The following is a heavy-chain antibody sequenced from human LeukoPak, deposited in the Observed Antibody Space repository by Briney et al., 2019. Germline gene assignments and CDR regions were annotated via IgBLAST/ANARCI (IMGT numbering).Heavy chain of an antibody. V-gene: IGHV3-33*06. J-gene: IGHJ4*02. CDR1: GFTFSSYG. CDR3: AKDLVLRYFDWLLSEDY. D-gene: IGHD3-9*01. CDR2: IWYDGSNK. Sequence: PGGSLRLSCAASGFTFSSYGMHWVRQAPGKGLEWVAVIWYDGSNKYYADSVKGRFTISRDNSKNTLYLQMNSLRAEDTAVYYCAKDLVLRYFDWLLSEDYWGQGTLVTVSS.